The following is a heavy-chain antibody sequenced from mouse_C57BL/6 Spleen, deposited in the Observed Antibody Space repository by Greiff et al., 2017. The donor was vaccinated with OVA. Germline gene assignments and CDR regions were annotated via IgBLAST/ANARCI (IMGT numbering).Heavy chain of an antibody. Sequence: QVQLQQPGAELVKPGASVKLSCKASGYTFTSYWMQWVKQRPGQGLEWIGEIDPSDSYTNYNQKFKGKATLTVDTSSSTAYMQLSSLTSEDSAVYYCARSYDGWAYWGQGTLVTVSA. D-gene: IGHD2-3*01. CDR2: IDPSDSYT. V-gene: IGHV1-50*01. J-gene: IGHJ3*01. CDR3: ARSYDGWAY. CDR1: GYTFTSYW.